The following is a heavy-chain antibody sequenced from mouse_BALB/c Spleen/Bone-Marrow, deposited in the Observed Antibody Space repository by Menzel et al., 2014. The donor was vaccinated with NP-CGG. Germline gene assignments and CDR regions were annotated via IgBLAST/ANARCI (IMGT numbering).Heavy chain of an antibody. V-gene: IGHV5-6*02. D-gene: IGHD1-1*01. CDR1: GFTFSSYG. CDR2: ISSGGSYT. Sequence: DVMLVESGGDLVKPGGSLKLSCAASGFTFSSYGMSWVRQTPDKRLEWVATISSGGSYTYYPDSVKGRFTISRDNAKNTLYMQRSSQKSEDTAMYYGARPTTVVATGGSFDYWGQGTTLTVSS. CDR3: ARPTTVVATGGSFDY. J-gene: IGHJ2*01.